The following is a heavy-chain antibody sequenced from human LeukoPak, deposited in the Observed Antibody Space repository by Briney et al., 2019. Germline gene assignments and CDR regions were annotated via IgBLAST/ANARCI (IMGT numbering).Heavy chain of an antibody. CDR2: VSSSGAYI. D-gene: IGHD2-2*01. J-gene: IGHJ4*02. V-gene: IGHV3-21*01. CDR3: ARPRGCSSSRCNNFDY. CDR1: GFTFSSYA. Sequence: GGSLRLSCAASGFTFSSYAMNWIRQAPGKGLEWVASVSSSGAYIYYADLMEGRFTISRDNAKNSLYLQMNSLRAEDTAVYYCARPRGCSSSRCNNFDYWGQGTLVTVSS.